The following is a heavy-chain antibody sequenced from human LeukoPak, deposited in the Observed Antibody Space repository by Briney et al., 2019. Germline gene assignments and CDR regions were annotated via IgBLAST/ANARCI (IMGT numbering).Heavy chain of an antibody. J-gene: IGHJ4*02. V-gene: IGHV4-31*03. CDR3: ARDRGIGSGIAAAGTLYYFDY. Sequence: SQTLSLTCTVSGGSISSGGYYWSWIRQHPGKGLEWIGYIYYSGSTYYNPSLKSRVTISVDTSKNQFSLKLSSVTAADTAVYYCARDRGIGSGIAAAGTLYYFDYWGQGTLVTVSS. CDR2: IYYSGST. CDR1: GGSISSGGYY. D-gene: IGHD6-13*01.